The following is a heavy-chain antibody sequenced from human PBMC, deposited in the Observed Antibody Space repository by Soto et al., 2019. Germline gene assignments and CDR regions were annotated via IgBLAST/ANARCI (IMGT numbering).Heavy chain of an antibody. J-gene: IGHJ4*02. CDR1: GFTFSSYS. CDR2: ISSSSSYI. Sequence: PGGSLRLSCAASGFTFSSYSMNWVRQAPGKGLEWVSSISSSSSYIYYADSVKGRFTISRDNAKNSLYLQMNSLRAEDTAVYYCARVPTPASSSLDYWGQGTLVTVSS. D-gene: IGHD6-13*01. CDR3: ARVPTPASSSLDY. V-gene: IGHV3-21*01.